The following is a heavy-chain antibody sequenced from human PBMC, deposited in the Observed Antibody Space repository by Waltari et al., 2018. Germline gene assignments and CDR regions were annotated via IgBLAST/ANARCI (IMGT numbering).Heavy chain of an antibody. V-gene: IGHV4-4*02. CDR3: VRNQWKVSLFDF. CDR1: GVSLIGTNY. J-gene: IGHJ4*02. D-gene: IGHD1-1*01. CDR2: ICHSGNT. Sequence: QVHLQESGPGLVQPSGTLSLPCDVSGVSLIGTNYWSWVRQPPGKGLEWIGEICHSGNTNYNSSLKSRVTISMDTSKNQFSLTLLPVPAADTAVYYCVRNQWKVSLFDFWGQGAKVSVSS.